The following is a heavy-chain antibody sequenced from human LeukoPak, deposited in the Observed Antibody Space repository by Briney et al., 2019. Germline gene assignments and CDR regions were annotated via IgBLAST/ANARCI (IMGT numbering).Heavy chain of an antibody. CDR2: ISSSGSTI. Sequence: GGSLRLSCGASGFTFSSYEMNWVRQAPGKGLEWVSYISSSGSTIYYADSVKGRFTISRDNARNSLYLQMNSLRAEDTAVYYCARAPVYYDFWSGYYDYWGQGTLVTVSS. CDR1: GFTFSSYE. D-gene: IGHD3-3*01. V-gene: IGHV3-48*03. J-gene: IGHJ4*02. CDR3: ARAPVYYDFWSGYYDY.